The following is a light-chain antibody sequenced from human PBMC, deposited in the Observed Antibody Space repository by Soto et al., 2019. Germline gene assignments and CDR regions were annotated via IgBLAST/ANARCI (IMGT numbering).Light chain of an antibody. CDR3: RSYAGSNNLL. CDR1: NSDIGNYNF. J-gene: IGLJ2*01. V-gene: IGLV2-8*01. CDR2: EVN. Sequence: QSALTQPPSASGSPGQSVAISCTGTNSDIGNYNFVSWYQQHPGQAPNLMIYEVNKRPSGVPDRFSGSQSGNTASLTVSWSQREDEADYDCRSYAGSNNLLFGGGTKVTVL.